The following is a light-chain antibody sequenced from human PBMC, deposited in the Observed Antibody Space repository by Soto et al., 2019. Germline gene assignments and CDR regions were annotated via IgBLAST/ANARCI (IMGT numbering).Light chain of an antibody. CDR2: WAS. J-gene: IGKJ1*01. CDR1: QSVLHSPNNKNY. V-gene: IGKV4-1*01. Sequence: DIVMTQSPDSLAVSLGERATINCKSSQSVLHSPNNKNYLAWYQQKPGQPPKMLVYWASTRESGVPDRFSGSGSGTDFTLTIRSLHAEDVAVYYCQQYIGIPRTFGQGTKVDSK. CDR3: QQYIGIPRT.